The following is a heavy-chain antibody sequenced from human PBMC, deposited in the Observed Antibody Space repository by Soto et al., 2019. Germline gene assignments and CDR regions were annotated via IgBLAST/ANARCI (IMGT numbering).Heavy chain of an antibody. CDR1: GFTFSSYA. CDR3: AKDRAVAGEFDY. V-gene: IGHV3-23*01. D-gene: IGHD6-19*01. J-gene: IGHJ4*02. CDR2: ISGSGGST. Sequence: EVQLLESGGGLVQPGGSLRLSCAASGFTFSSYAMSWVRQAPGKGLEWVSAISGSGGSTYYADSVKGRFTISRDNSKNPLYLQMNSLRAEDTAVYYCAKDRAVAGEFDYWGQGTLVTVSS.